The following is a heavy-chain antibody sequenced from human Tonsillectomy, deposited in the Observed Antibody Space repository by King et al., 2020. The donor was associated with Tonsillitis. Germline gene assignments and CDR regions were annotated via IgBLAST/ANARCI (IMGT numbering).Heavy chain of an antibody. Sequence: VQLVESGGGLVKPGRSLRLSCAASGFTLNDYAMHWVRQAPGKGLEWVSGIGWDSGRIGYADSVKGRVPTSRDNAKNSLYLQMNSLRPEDTAVYYCGKDISPGGMDVWGQGTTVTVSS. CDR2: IGWDSGRI. CDR3: GKDISPGGMDV. CDR1: GFTLNDYA. J-gene: IGHJ6*02. V-gene: IGHV3-9*01. D-gene: IGHD3-16*01.